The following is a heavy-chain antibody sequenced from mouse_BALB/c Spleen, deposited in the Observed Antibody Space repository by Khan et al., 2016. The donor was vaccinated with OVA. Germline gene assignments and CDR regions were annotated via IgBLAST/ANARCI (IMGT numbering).Heavy chain of an antibody. Sequence: VQLQQSGAELARPGASVKMSCKASGYTFTSNTMHWVKQRPGQGLEWIGYINPRSSYTNYNQKFTDKATFTADKSSSTSYMQLSSLTFEDSAVFYGARGRTGYGMDYWGQGTSGTVSS. D-gene: IGHD1-1*01. CDR1: GYTFTSNT. CDR2: INPRSSYT. CDR3: ARGRTGYGMDY. J-gene: IGHJ4*01. V-gene: IGHV1-4*01.